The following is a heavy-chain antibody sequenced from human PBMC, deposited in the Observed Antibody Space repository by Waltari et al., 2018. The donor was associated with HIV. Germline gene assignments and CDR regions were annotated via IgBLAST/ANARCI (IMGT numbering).Heavy chain of an antibody. CDR1: GGSISDSF. J-gene: IGHJ4*02. CDR3: ARVKAYYYDNSGFYFFDY. V-gene: IGHV4-59*01. D-gene: IGHD3-22*01. CDR2: VSSTGNA. Sequence: QVQLQESGPGLVKPSETLSLTCSVSGGSISDSFWSWIRLPPGKGLEWVGHVSSTGNAKYNPSLQSRVAISVDTSKSQFSLRLTSVTAADTAMYFCARVKAYYYDNSGFYFFDYWGQGTLVTVSS.